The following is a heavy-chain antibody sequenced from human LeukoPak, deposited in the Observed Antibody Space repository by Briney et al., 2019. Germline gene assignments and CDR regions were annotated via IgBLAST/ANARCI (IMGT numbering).Heavy chain of an antibody. CDR3: ARMTHGSGASYSHFDY. D-gene: IGHD3-10*01. J-gene: IGHJ4*02. V-gene: IGHV1-2*02. CDR1: GYTFTNFY. Sequence: ASVKISCKASGYTFTNFYMHWVRQAPGQGLEWMGWTHPSSGGTRYEERFHGRVTMTRDMSTSTAYMELSSLTSDDTAVYYCARMTHGSGASYSHFDYWSQGTLVTVSS. CDR2: THPSSGGT.